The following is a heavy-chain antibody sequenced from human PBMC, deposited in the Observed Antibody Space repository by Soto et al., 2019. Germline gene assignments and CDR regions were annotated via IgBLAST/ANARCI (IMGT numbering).Heavy chain of an antibody. V-gene: IGHV3-9*01. CDR3: AKDILGGAVAGTGYYYYGMAV. CDR1: GFTFDDYA. J-gene: IGHJ6*02. CDR2: ISWNSGSI. D-gene: IGHD6-19*01. Sequence: EVQLVESGGGLVQPGRSLRLSCAASGFTFDDYAMHWVRQAPGKGLEWVSGISWNSGSIGYADSVKGRFTISRDNAKNSLYLQMNSLRAEDTALYYCAKDILGGAVAGTGYYYYGMAVWGQGTTVTVSS.